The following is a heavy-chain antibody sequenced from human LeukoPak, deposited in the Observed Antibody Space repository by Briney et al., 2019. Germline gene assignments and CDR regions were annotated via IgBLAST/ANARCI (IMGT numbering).Heavy chain of an antibody. D-gene: IGHD3-10*01. CDR1: GGTFSSYA. CDR2: IIPIFGTA. CDR3: ARDNGSGSYYNPAFDY. Sequence: SVKVSCKASGGTFSSYAISWVRQAPGQGLEWMGGIIPIFGTANYAQKFQGRVTITADESTSTASMELSSLRSEAKALYYCARDNGSGSYYNPAFDYWRQGTLVPVST. V-gene: IGHV1-69*13. J-gene: IGHJ4*02.